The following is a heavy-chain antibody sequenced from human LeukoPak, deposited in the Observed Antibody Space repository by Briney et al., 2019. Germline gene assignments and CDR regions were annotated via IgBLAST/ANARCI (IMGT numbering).Heavy chain of an antibody. CDR2: ISAYNGNT. J-gene: IGHJ4*02. V-gene: IGHV1-18*01. D-gene: IGHD6-13*01. CDR3: ASCSQYSSSPYFDY. Sequence: ASVKVSCKASGYTFTSYGISWVRQAPGQGLEWMGWISAYNGNTNYARKLQGRVTTTTDTSTSTAYMELRSLRSDDTAVYYCASCSQYSSSPYFDYWGQGTLVTVSS. CDR1: GYTFTSYG.